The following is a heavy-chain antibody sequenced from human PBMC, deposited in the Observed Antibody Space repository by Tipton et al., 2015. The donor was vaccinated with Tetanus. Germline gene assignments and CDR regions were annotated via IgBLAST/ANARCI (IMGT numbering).Heavy chain of an antibody. CDR3: ARDEVVITTGWWFDP. Sequence: TLSLTCTVSGGSISSGDYYWSWIRQPAGKGLEWIGRIYTSGSTNYNPSLKSRVTMSVDTSKNQFSLKLSSVTAADTAVYYCARDEVVITTGWWFDPWGQGTLVTVSS. CDR1: GGSISSGDYY. D-gene: IGHD3-22*01. V-gene: IGHV4-61*02. J-gene: IGHJ5*02. CDR2: IYTSGST.